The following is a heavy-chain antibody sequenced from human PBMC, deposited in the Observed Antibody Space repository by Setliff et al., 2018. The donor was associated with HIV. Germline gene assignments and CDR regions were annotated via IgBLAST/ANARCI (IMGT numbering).Heavy chain of an antibody. CDR1: GYIFSTFG. V-gene: IGHV1-18*01. Sequence: ASVKVSCKASGYIFSTFGITWVRQAHGQGPEWMGWISGSNGNTNYAQEFQGRVTVTIDTSTSTAYMELRTLRSDETAVYYCARAGAGETTHFDYWGQGTLVTSPQ. CDR3: ARAGAGETTHFDY. D-gene: IGHD7-27*01. J-gene: IGHJ4*02. CDR2: ISGSNGNT.